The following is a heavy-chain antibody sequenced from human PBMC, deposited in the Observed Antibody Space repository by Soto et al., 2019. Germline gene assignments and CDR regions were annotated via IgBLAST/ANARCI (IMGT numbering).Heavy chain of an antibody. CDR1: GFTFSSYA. D-gene: IGHD6-13*01. Sequence: GGSLRLSCAASGFTFSSYAMSWVRQAPGKGLEWVSAISGSGGSTYYADSVKGRFTISRDNSKNTLYLQMNSLRAEDTAVYYCAKDKGTGGIAAAYYGMDVWGQGTMVTVSS. V-gene: IGHV3-23*01. CDR2: ISGSGGST. J-gene: IGHJ6*02. CDR3: AKDKGTGGIAAAYYGMDV.